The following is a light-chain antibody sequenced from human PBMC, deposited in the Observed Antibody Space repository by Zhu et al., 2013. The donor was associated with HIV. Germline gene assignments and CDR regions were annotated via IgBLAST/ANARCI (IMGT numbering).Light chain of an antibody. CDR3: QQYNTYSGT. CDR2: EVS. CDR1: QSISSW. V-gene: IGKV1-5*03. J-gene: IGKJ1*01. Sequence: DIQMTQSPSTLSASVGDRVTITCRASQSISSWLAWYQQKPGKAPKLLIYEVSSLESGVPSRFSGGGSGTEFTLTVSSLQPDDVCNLHCQQYNTYSGTFGLRDPRWKS.